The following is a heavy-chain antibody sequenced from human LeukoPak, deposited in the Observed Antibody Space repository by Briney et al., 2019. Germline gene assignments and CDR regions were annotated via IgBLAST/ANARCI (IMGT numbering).Heavy chain of an antibody. D-gene: IGHD1-26*01. CDR1: GFTFNKYS. CDR2: ISTSSCYI. J-gene: IGHJ4*02. CDR3: ARDRSGSYYGTFDY. Sequence: GGSLRLSCAASGFTFNKYSMNWVRQAPGKGLEWVSSISTSSCYIYYADSVKGRFTISRDNAKNSLYLQMNSLRAEDTAVYYCARDRSGSYYGTFDYWGQGTLVTVSS. V-gene: IGHV3-21*01.